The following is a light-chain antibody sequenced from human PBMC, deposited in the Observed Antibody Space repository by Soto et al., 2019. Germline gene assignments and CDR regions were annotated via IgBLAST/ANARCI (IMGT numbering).Light chain of an antibody. CDR1: QSISRY. V-gene: IGKV1-39*01. Sequence: DIQLTQSPSSLSASVGDRITITCRSSQSISRYLNWYQQRPGTAPKVLIFGANSLQSGVPSRFSGSRSVTEFNLTISSLQPEDCATYYCQQNYGTPGTFGQGTKVDVK. CDR2: GAN. J-gene: IGKJ1*01. CDR3: QQNYGTPGT.